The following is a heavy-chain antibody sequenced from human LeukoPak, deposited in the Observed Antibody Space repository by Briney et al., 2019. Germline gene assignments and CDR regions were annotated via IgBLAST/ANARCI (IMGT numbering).Heavy chain of an antibody. CDR1: GYTFTSYA. Sequence: WASVKVSCKASGYTFTSYAIHWVRQAPGQRLEWMGWISAGNGNTKHSQNFQGRVTFISNTSATTAFMELSSLRSEDAAVYYCARDSGSGNNDYWGQGTLVTVSS. CDR2: ISAGNGNT. D-gene: IGHD1-26*01. J-gene: IGHJ4*02. V-gene: IGHV1-3*01. CDR3: ARDSGSGNNDY.